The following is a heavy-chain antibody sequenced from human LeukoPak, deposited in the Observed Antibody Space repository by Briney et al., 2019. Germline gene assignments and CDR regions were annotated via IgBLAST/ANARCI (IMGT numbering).Heavy chain of an antibody. CDR3: ASPGTAPEGHTAMVT. CDR1: GYTFTSYD. D-gene: IGHD5-18*01. J-gene: IGHJ5*02. Sequence: GASVKVSCKASGYTFTSYDINWVRQATGQGLEWMGWMNPNSGNTGDAQKFQGRVTMTRNTSISTAYMELSSLRSEDTAVYYCASPGTAPEGHTAMVTWGQGTLVTVSS. V-gene: IGHV1-8*01. CDR2: MNPNSGNT.